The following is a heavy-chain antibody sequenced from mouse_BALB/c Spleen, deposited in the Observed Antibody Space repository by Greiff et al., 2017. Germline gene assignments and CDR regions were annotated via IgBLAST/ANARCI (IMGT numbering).Heavy chain of an antibody. J-gene: IGHJ3*01. Sequence: EVQLQESGPGLVKPSQSLSLTCTVTGYSITSDYAWNWIRQFPGNKLEWMGYISYSGSTSYNPSLKSRISITRDTSKNQFFLQLNSVTTEDTATYYCARTVDGYSAWFAYWGQGTLVTVSA. CDR3: ARTVDGYSAWFAY. CDR1: GYSITSDYA. D-gene: IGHD2-3*01. V-gene: IGHV3-2*02. CDR2: ISYSGST.